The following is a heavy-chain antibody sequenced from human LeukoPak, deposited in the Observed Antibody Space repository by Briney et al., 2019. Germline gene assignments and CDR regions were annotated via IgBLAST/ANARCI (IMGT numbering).Heavy chain of an antibody. CDR1: GGSVSSGSYY. V-gene: IGHV4-61*01. J-gene: IGHJ4*02. D-gene: IGHD1-26*01. CDR3: VSRKSGSYFPSIDY. Sequence: SETLSLTCTVSGGSVSSGSYYWSWIRQPPGKGLEWIGYIYYSGSTNYNPSLKSRVTISVDTSKNQFSLKLSSVTAADTAVYYCVSRKSGSYFPSIDYWGQGTLVTVSS. CDR2: IYYSGST.